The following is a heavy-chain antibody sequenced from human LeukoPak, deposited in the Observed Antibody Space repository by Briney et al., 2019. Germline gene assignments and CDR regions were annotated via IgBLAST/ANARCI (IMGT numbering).Heavy chain of an antibody. Sequence: PGGSLRLSCAASGFTFSTHAMSWVRQAPGKGLEWVSSISGSGGSTYYAAPVKGRFTISRDNPKNTVYLQMNSLRAEDTAVYYCAKGSGFYDSSAYDYWGQGVLVTVSS. V-gene: IGHV3-23*01. J-gene: IGHJ4*02. CDR1: GFTFSTHA. CDR2: ISGSGGST. CDR3: AKGSGFYDSSAYDY. D-gene: IGHD3-22*01.